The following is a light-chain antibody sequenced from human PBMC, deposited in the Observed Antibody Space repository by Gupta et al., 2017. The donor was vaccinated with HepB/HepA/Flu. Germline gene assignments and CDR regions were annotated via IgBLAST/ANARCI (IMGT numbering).Light chain of an antibody. V-gene: IGLV1-44*01. Sequence: QSVLTQPHSASGIPGQSVNIFCSGSISNIGRNTVNWYHQLPGTAPNLLIYNNNKRPSGVPDRFSGSKSGTSASLAISGLQSEDEADYYCTAWDDSLNGVVFGRGTKLTVL. J-gene: IGLJ2*01. CDR1: ISNIGRNT. CDR2: NNN. CDR3: TAWDDSLNGVV.